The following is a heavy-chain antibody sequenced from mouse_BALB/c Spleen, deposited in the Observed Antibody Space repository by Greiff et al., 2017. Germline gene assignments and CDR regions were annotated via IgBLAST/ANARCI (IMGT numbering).Heavy chain of an antibody. V-gene: IGHV5-9-4*01. CDR2: ISSGGSYT. CDR3: ARDNHRRAMDY. CDR1: GFTFSSYA. D-gene: IGHD3-1*01. Sequence: EVKLMESGGGLVKPGGSLKLSCAASGFTFSSYAMSWVRQSPEKRLEWVAEISSGGSYTYYPDTVTGRFTISRDNANNTLYLEMSSLRSEDTAMYYCARDNHRRAMDYWGQGTSVTVSS. J-gene: IGHJ4*01.